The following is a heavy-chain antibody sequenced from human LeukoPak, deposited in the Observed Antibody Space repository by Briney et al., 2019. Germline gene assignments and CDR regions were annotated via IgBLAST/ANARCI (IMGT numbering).Heavy chain of an antibody. Sequence: SETLSLTCTVSGGSISTYYWTWIRQPAGKGLEWIGRVYTSGSTNYNPSLESRVAMSVDTSKNQFSLKLNSVTAADTAVYYYARGDYFYGSGSYYKSGHYDYWGQGTLVTVSS. CDR1: GGSISTYY. D-gene: IGHD3-10*01. CDR2: VYTSGST. J-gene: IGHJ4*02. V-gene: IGHV4-4*07. CDR3: ARGDYFYGSGSYYKSGHYDY.